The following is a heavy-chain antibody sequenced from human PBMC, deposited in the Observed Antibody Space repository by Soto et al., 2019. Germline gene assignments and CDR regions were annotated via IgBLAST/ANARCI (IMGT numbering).Heavy chain of an antibody. Sequence: EVQLVESGGGLVQPGGSLRLSCAASAFTFSRYDFHWVHQGIGKGLEWVSAIGTGGDTYYTDSVKGRFTISRESAESSLYLELNSLTAGDTAVYYCAREGHSSRWNNWFFDLWGRVILVTVSS. CDR3: AREGHSSRWNNWFFDL. V-gene: IGHV3-13*01. CDR1: AFTFSRYD. D-gene: IGHD6-19*01. CDR2: IGTGGDT. J-gene: IGHJ2*01.